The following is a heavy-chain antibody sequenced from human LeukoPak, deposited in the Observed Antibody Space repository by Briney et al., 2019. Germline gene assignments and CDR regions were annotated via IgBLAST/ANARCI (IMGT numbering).Heavy chain of an antibody. Sequence: SETLSLTCTVSGGSISSHYWSWTRQPPGKGLEWIGYIYYSGSTNYNPSLKSRVTISVDTSKNQFSLKLSSVTAADTAVYYCAGGTGTMDYWGQGTLVTVSS. V-gene: IGHV4-59*11. CDR1: GGSISSHY. J-gene: IGHJ4*02. CDR2: IYYSGST. CDR3: AGGTGTMDY. D-gene: IGHD1-7*01.